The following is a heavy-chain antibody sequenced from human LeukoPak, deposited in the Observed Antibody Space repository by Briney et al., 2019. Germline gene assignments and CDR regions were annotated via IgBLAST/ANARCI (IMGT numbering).Heavy chain of an antibody. CDR2: IYYSGST. D-gene: IGHD6-6*01. CDR3: ARDLGIAARLVWFDP. J-gene: IGHJ5*02. Sequence: SETLSLTCTVSGGSISSYYWSWIRQPPGKGLEWIGYIYYSGSTNYNPSLKSRVTISVDTSKNQVSLKLSSVTAADTAVYYCARDLGIAARLVWFDPWGQGTLVTVSS. V-gene: IGHV4-59*01. CDR1: GGSISSYY.